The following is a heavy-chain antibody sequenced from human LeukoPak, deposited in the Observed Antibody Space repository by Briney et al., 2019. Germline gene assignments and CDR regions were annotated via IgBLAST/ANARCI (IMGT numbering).Heavy chain of an antibody. CDR1: GGSISSSSYY. CDR2: IYYSGST. CDR3: ARLRTYYDFWSGYYDSYYFDY. Sequence: PSETLSLTCTVSGGSISSSSYYWGWIRQPPGKGLEWIGSIYYSGSTYYNPSLKSRVTISVDTSKNQFSLKLSSVTAADTAVYYCARLRTYYDFWSGYYDSYYFDYWGQGTLVTVSS. J-gene: IGHJ4*02. V-gene: IGHV4-39*01. D-gene: IGHD3-3*01.